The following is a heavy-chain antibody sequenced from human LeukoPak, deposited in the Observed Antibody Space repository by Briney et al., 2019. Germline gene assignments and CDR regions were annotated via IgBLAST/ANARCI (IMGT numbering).Heavy chain of an antibody. Sequence: GGSLRLSCAASGFTFSSYGMSWVRQAPGKGLEWVSAISGSGGSTYYADSVKGRFTISRDNSKNTLYLQMNSLRAEDTAVYYCAKGGGSGWYVGPAYYYMDVWGKGTTVTISS. CDR1: GFTFSSYG. CDR2: ISGSGGST. J-gene: IGHJ6*03. V-gene: IGHV3-23*01. D-gene: IGHD6-19*01. CDR3: AKGGGSGWYVGPAYYYMDV.